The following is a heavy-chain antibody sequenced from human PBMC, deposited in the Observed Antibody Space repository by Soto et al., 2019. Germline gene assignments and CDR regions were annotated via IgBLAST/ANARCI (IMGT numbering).Heavy chain of an antibody. CDR1: GGSISSGGYY. D-gene: IGHD4-4*01. CDR3: ARSMNSVTTFDY. V-gene: IGHV4-31*03. J-gene: IGHJ4*02. CDR2: IYYSGST. Sequence: SETLSLTCTVSGGSISSGGYYWSWIRQHPGKGLEWIGYIYYSGSTYYNPSLKSRVTISVDTSKNQFSLKLSSVTAADTAVYYCARSMNSVTTFDYWGQGTLVTVSS.